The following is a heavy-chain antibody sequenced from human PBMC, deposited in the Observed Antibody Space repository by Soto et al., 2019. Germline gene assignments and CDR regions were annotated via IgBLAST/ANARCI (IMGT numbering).Heavy chain of an antibody. CDR1: GFTFSSYG. Sequence: PGGSLRLSCAASGFTFSSYGMHWVRQAPGKGLEWVAVIWYDGSNKYYADSVKGRFTISRDNSKNTLYLQMNSLRAEDTAVYYCAKDVPIMITFGGVPHFDYWGQGTLVTVSS. CDR3: AKDVPIMITFGGVPHFDY. V-gene: IGHV3-30*02. D-gene: IGHD3-16*01. J-gene: IGHJ4*02. CDR2: IWYDGSNK.